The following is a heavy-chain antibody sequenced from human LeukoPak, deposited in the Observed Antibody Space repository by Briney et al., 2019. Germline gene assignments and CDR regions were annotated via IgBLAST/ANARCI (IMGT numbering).Heavy chain of an antibody. CDR3: ANEIRPNDY. CDR1: GFSFSSHA. J-gene: IGHJ4*02. V-gene: IGHV3-23*01. D-gene: IGHD4-17*01. CDR2: ISISGDDT. Sequence: GGSLRLSCATSGFSFSSHAMTWVRQAPGKGPEWLSAISISGDDTYYADPVKGRFTISRDNSKNTLYLQMNSLSADDTAMYYCANEIRPNDYWGQGTLVTVSS.